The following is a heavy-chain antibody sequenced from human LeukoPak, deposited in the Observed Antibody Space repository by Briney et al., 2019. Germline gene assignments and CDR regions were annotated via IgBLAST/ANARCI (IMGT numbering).Heavy chain of an antibody. CDR3: SRDQAVTKATFDY. CDR2: INQDGSDK. J-gene: IGHJ4*02. CDR1: GFTFSSYW. D-gene: IGHD4-17*01. V-gene: IGHV3-7*01. Sequence: GGSLRLSCAASGFTFSSYWMTWVRQAPGKGLEWGANINQDGSDKYYVDSVKGRFTISRDNARNSLYLQMNSLRAEDTALYYCSRDQAVTKATFDYWGQGTLVTVSS.